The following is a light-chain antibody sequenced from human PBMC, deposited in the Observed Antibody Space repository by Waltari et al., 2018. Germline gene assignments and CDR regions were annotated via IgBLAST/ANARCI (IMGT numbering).Light chain of an antibody. V-gene: IGKV1-9*01. Sequence: DIQLTQSPSFLSASVGDRVTITCRASQALSSYLAWYQQKPGRAPKLLIYAASTLQSGVPSGFSGSGSGTEFTFTISSLQPEDFATYYCQQLDSFPITFGQGTRLEIK. CDR1: QALSSY. CDR3: QQLDSFPIT. J-gene: IGKJ5*01. CDR2: AAS.